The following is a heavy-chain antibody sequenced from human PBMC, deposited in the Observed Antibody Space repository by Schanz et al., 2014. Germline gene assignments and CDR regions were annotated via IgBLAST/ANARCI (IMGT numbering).Heavy chain of an antibody. J-gene: IGHJ4*02. V-gene: IGHV1-2*02. Sequence: QVQLVQSEAEVKKPGSSVKVSCKASGYTFTGYYMHWVRQAPGQGLEWMGWINPNSGTTNYAQKFQGRFTISRDNSRKTLYLQMNSLRADDTAVYYCAKVAPAATYLDSWGLGTLVTVSS. CDR2: INPNSGTT. CDR3: AKVAPAATYLDS. CDR1: GYTFTGYY. D-gene: IGHD2-2*01.